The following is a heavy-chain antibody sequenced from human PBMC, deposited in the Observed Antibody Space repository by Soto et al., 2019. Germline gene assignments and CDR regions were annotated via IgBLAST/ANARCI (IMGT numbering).Heavy chain of an antibody. D-gene: IGHD1-26*01. CDR2: INHSGST. J-gene: IGHJ6*02. CDR3: ARDYPCYYGMDV. Sequence: SETLSLTCAVYGGSFSGYYWSWIRQPPGKGLEWIGEINHSGSTNYNPSLKSRVTISVDTSKNQFSLKLSSVTAADTAVYYCARDYPCYYGMDVWGQGTMVTVSS. CDR1: GGSFSGYY. V-gene: IGHV4-34*01.